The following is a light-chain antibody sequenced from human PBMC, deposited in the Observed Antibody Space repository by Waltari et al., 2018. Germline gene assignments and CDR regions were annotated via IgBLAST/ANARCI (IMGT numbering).Light chain of an antibody. J-gene: IGKJ5*01. CDR3: QQRSKWPPSIT. V-gene: IGKV3-11*01. Sequence: EIVLTQSPATLTLSPGERATLSCRASQSVSSYLAWYQQKPGQAPRLLICHASNRATGIPARFSGSGSGTDFTLSISSLEPEDFAVYYCQQRSKWPPSITFGQGTRLEIK. CDR2: HAS. CDR1: QSVSSY.